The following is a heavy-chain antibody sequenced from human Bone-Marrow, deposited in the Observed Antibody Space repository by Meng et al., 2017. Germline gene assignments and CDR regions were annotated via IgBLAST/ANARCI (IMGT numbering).Heavy chain of an antibody. V-gene: IGHV6-1*01. CDR3: ARGDYSSSPTF. CDR2: TYYRSKWYT. Sequence: HVQLTQSGPGPLKPSQTLSLPCASSGDSVSSTSAAWHWIRQSPSRGLEWLGRTYYRSKWYTDYAVSVKSRITINPDTSKNQFSLQLNSVTPEDTAVYYCARGDYSSSPTFWGQGTLVTVSS. D-gene: IGHD3-22*01. CDR1: GDSVSSTSAA. J-gene: IGHJ4*02.